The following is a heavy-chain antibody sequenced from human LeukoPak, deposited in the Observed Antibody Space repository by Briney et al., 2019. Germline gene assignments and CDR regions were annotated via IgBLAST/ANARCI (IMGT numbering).Heavy chain of an antibody. CDR1: GFTFSSYA. CDR3: ARGSSGDYYRYYGMDV. CDR2: ISYDGRNQ. D-gene: IGHD3-10*01. Sequence: GGSLRLSCAGSGFTFSSYAMHWVRQAPGKGLEWMAVISYDGRNQYYADSVKGRFTISRDDSKNTLYLHMDSLRPEDTAVYYCARGSSGDYYRYYGMDVWGQGTTVTVSS. V-gene: IGHV3-30*04. J-gene: IGHJ6*02.